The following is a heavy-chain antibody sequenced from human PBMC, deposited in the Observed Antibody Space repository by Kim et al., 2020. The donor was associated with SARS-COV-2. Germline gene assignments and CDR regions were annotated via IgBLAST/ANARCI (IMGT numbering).Heavy chain of an antibody. CDR2: ISSNGGST. D-gene: IGHD3-22*01. Sequence: GGSLRLSCSASGFTFSSYAMHWVRQAPGKGLEYVSAISSNGGSTYYADSVKGRFTISRDNSKNTLYLQMSSLRAEDTAVYYCVNGGYSSGCYRIDYWGQGALVTVSS. CDR1: GFTFSSYA. V-gene: IGHV3-64D*09. CDR3: VNGGYSSGCYRIDY. J-gene: IGHJ4*02.